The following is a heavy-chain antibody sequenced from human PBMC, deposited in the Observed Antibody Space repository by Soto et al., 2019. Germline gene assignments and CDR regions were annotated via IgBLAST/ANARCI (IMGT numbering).Heavy chain of an antibody. V-gene: IGHV3-74*01. Sequence: PGGSVRLSXAASGFTLGNYWMHWVRQAPGKGLVWVSRINDYGTTINYAESVEGRFIISRDDAKSEVYLQMNNLRAEDSAVYYCARGGLEPFDYWGQGALVTVSS. CDR1: GFTLGNYW. D-gene: IGHD1-1*01. CDR3: ARGGLEPFDY. J-gene: IGHJ4*02. CDR2: INDYGTTI.